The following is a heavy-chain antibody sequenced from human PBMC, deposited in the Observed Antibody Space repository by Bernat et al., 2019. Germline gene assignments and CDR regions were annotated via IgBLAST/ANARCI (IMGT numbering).Heavy chain of an antibody. CDR3: ARGGWTNDY. Sequence: QVQLQESGPGLVKPSETLPLSCTVSGGSISNNYWSWIRQPPGKGLEWIGYVYYSGSTNYNPSLKSRVTISVDTSKNQFSLKLSSVTATDTAVYYCARGGWTNDYWGQGTLVIVSS. D-gene: IGHD3/OR15-3a*01. J-gene: IGHJ4*02. CDR1: GGSISNNY. V-gene: IGHV4-59*01. CDR2: VYYSGST.